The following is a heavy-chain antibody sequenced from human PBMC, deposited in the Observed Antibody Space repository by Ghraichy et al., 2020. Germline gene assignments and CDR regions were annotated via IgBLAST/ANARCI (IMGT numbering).Heavy chain of an antibody. CDR1: GGSISSYY. CDR3: ARVPHFYYYYGMDV. Sequence: SETLSLTCTVSGGSISSYYWSWIRQPPGKGLEWIGYIYYSGSTNYNPSLKSRVTISVDTSKNQFSLKLSSVTAADTAVYYCARVPHFYYYYGMDVWGQGTTVTVSS. J-gene: IGHJ6*02. V-gene: IGHV4-59*01. CDR2: IYYSGST.